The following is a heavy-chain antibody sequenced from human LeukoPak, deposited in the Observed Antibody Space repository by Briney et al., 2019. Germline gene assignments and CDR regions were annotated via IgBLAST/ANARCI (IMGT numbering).Heavy chain of an antibody. CDR3: ARASSTVTGRADY. CDR2: ISSSGGTT. V-gene: IGHV3-64*01. D-gene: IGHD4-11*01. CDR1: GFTFSSYA. Sequence: GGSLRLSCAASGFTFSSYAMHWIRQAPGKGLEYVSAISSSGGTTYYANSVKGRFTISRDNSKNTLDLQMVSLRGEDMAVYYCARASSTVTGRADYWGQGTLVTVSS. J-gene: IGHJ4*02.